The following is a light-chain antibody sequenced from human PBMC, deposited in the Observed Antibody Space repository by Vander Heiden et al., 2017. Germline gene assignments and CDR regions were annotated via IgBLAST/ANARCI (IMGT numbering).Light chain of an antibody. CDR2: CAS. Sequence: PGPRATLSCRASQSLSRNFLAWYQQKPGQSPRLLIYCASNRAAGIPDRFSGSGSGTAFTLTISRLEPEDVAVYFCQQYDKSPRTFGGGTKVDLK. CDR3: QQYDKSPRT. CDR1: QSLSRNF. J-gene: IGKJ4*01. V-gene: IGKV3-20*01.